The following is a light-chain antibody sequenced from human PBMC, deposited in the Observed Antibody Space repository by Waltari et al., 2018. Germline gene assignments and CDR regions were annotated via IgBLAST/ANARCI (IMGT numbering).Light chain of an antibody. V-gene: IGKV3-20*01. CDR2: GAS. CDR1: QSIGRY. J-gene: IGKJ1*01. CDR3: QKHDRLPAT. Sequence: SCRASQSIGRYVVWYQQKPGQAPRLLIYGASTSASGSPDRFSGSGSGTDFSLTISRLEPEDFAVYHCQKHDRLPATFGQGTKVEIK.